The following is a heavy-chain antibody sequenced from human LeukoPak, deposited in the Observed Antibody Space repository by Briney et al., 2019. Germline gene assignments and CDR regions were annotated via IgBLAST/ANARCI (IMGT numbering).Heavy chain of an antibody. CDR1: GGSISSGDYY. D-gene: IGHD6-13*01. Sequence: KPSETLSLTCTVSGGSISSGDYYWSWIRQPPGKGLEWIGYIYYSGSTYYNPSLKSRVTISVDTSKNQFSLKLSSVTAADTAVYYCAGTTGYSSSWYDYWGQGTLVTVFS. J-gene: IGHJ4*02. CDR3: AGTTGYSSSWYDY. CDR2: IYYSGST. V-gene: IGHV4-30-4*08.